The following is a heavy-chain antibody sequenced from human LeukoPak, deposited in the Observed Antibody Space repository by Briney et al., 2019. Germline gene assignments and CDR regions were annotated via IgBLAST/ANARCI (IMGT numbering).Heavy chain of an antibody. CDR3: ARSPTPGNYDFWSGPDY. CDR2: ISYDGSNK. V-gene: IGHV3-30*03. CDR1: GFIFSNYG. Sequence: PGGSLRLSCAASGFIFSNYGIHWVRQAPGKGLEWVAVISYDGSNKYYADSVKGRFTISRDNSKNTLYLQMNSLRAEDTAVYYCARSPTPGNYDFWSGPDYWGQGTLVTVSS. J-gene: IGHJ4*02. D-gene: IGHD3-3*01.